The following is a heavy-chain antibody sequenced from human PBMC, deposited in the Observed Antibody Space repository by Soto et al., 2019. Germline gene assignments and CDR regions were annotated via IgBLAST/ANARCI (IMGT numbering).Heavy chain of an antibody. V-gene: IGHV4-59*01. CDR3: ARVLGGSSLFDY. D-gene: IGHD1-26*01. CDR1: GGSISSDY. CDR2: ISYGGNT. J-gene: IGHJ4*02. Sequence: SETLSLTCTVSGGSISSDYWSWIRQPPGKGLEWIGYISYGGNTNYNPSLKSLVTISVDTSKKQSSLKLRSVTAADTAVYYCARVLGGSSLFDYWGQGMLVTVSS.